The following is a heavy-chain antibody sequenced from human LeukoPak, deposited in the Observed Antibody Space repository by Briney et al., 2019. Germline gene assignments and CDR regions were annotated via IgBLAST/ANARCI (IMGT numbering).Heavy chain of an antibody. CDR2: IIPIFGTA. CDR3: ARDHFGRPSNWFDP. Sequence: AASVNVSCKASGGTFSSYAISWVRQAPGQGLEWMGGIIPIFGTANYAQKFQGRVTITADESTSTAYMELSSLRSDDTAVYYCARDHFGRPSNWFDPWGQGTLVTVSS. CDR1: GGTFSSYA. J-gene: IGHJ5*02. D-gene: IGHD3-10*01. V-gene: IGHV1-69*01.